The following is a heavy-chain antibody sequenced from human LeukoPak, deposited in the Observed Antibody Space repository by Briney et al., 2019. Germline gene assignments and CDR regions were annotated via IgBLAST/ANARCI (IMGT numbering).Heavy chain of an antibody. Sequence: GGSLRLSCAASGFTLSTYWMNWVRQAPGKGLEWVATIKQDGSEKYYVDSVKGRFTISRDNAKNSLYLQMNSLRAEDTAVYYCARPGLYYYDSSGYSPFDYWGQGTLVTVSS. J-gene: IGHJ4*02. V-gene: IGHV3-7*01. CDR2: IKQDGSEK. CDR1: GFTLSTYW. CDR3: ARPGLYYYDSSGYSPFDY. D-gene: IGHD3-22*01.